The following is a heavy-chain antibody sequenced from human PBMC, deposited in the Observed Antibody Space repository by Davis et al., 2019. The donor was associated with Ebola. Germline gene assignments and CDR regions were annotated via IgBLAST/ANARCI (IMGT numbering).Heavy chain of an antibody. CDR3: AIECSTVTTVWFDP. CDR2: ISAYNGNT. Sequence: ASVKVSCKASGYTFTSYYMHWVRQAPGQGLEWMGWISAYNGNTNYAQKLQGRVTMTTDTSTSTAYMELRSLRSDDTAVYYCAIECSTVTTVWFDPWGQGTLVTVSS. CDR1: GYTFTSYY. D-gene: IGHD4-11*01. V-gene: IGHV1-18*04. J-gene: IGHJ5*02.